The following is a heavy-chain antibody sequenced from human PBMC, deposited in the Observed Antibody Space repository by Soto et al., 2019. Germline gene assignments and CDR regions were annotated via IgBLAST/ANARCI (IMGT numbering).Heavy chain of an antibody. Sequence: EVQLLESGGDLVQPGGSLRLSCAASGFTFSSYAMSWVRQAPGKGLEWGSSISGGGGSTDYADSVKGRFTISRDNSKNTLNLQMNSLRAEDTAVYYCAKDRASSSPGVRFDPWGQGTLVTVSS. V-gene: IGHV3-23*01. J-gene: IGHJ5*02. CDR2: ISGGGGST. CDR3: AKDRASSSPGVRFDP. D-gene: IGHD6-13*01. CDR1: GFTFSSYA.